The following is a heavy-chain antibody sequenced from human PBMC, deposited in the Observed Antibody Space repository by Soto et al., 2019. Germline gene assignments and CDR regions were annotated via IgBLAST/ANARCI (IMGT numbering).Heavy chain of an antibody. CDR2: ISYDGSDK. CDR1: GFTFSSYG. D-gene: IGHD5-18*01. V-gene: IGHV3-30*18. Sequence: QVQLVESGGGVVQSGRSLRLSCAASGFTFSSYGMHWVRQAPGKGLEWLTVISYDGSDKYYADSVKGRFTISRDNSKAPLYLQMKSLRTDDTAVYYAAKALEGGYGYGNWYFALWGRGSLVTVSS. CDR3: AKALEGGYGYGNWYFAL. J-gene: IGHJ2*01.